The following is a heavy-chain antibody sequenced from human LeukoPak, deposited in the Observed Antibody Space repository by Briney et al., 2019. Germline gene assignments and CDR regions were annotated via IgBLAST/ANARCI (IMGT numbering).Heavy chain of an antibody. V-gene: IGHV3-30*04. CDR1: GFTFSSCA. J-gene: IGHJ4*02. Sequence: GGSLRLSCAASGFTFSSCAMHWVRQAPGKGLEWVAVISYDGSNKYYADSVKGRFTISRDNSKNTLYLQMNSLRAEDTAVYYCARGSDQRGYSGEIDYWGQGTLVTVSS. CDR3: ARGSDQRGYSGEIDY. CDR2: ISYDGSNK. D-gene: IGHD5-12*01.